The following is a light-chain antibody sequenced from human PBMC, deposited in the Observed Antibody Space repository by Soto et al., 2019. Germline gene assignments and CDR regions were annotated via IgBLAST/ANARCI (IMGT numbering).Light chain of an antibody. V-gene: IGKV1-5*03. CDR1: QSIVNW. CDR3: QQYNTNPTWT. CDR2: KAS. J-gene: IGKJ1*01. Sequence: GDRVTITCRASQSIVNWLAWYQQKPGKAPKFLIYKASTLQSEVPSRFSGSGSGTEFTLTISSLQHDDFATYYCQQYNTNPTWTFGQGTKVEIK.